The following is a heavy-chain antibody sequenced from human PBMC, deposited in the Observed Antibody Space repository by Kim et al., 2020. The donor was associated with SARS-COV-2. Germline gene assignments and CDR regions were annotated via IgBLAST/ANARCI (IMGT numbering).Heavy chain of an antibody. CDR3: TSLGMISTVGMDV. V-gene: IGHV3-73*01. CDR1: GFTFSGSA. J-gene: IGHJ6*02. D-gene: IGHD3-16*01. Sequence: GGSLRLSCAASGFTFSGSAMHWVRQASGKGLEWVGCIRSKANSYATAYAASVKGRFTIPRDDSKNTAYLQMNSLKTEDTAVYYCTSLGMISTVGMDVWGQGTTVTVSS. CDR2: IRSKANSYAT.